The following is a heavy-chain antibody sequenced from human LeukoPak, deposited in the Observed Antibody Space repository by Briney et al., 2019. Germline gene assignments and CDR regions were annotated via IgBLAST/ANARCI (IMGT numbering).Heavy chain of an antibody. D-gene: IGHD6-19*01. J-gene: IGHJ4*02. Sequence: GGSLRLSCAASGFTFSSYGMHWVRQAPGKGLEWVAFIRYDGSNKYYADSVKGRFTISRDNPKNTLYLQMNSLRAEDTAVYYCAKAYSSGWYVGYWGQGTLVTVSS. V-gene: IGHV3-30*02. CDR1: GFTFSSYG. CDR3: AKAYSSGWYVGY. CDR2: IRYDGSNK.